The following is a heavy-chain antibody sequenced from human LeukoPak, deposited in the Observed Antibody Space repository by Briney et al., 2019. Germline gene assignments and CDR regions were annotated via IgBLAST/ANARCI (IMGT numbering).Heavy chain of an antibody. V-gene: IGHV3-23*01. Sequence: GGSLRLSCAASGFTFSNYGMSWVRQAPGKGLEWVSTISGSGGNTYYADSVKGRFTISRDNSKDTLYLQMNSLRAEDTAVYYCARDLGQYYDTSDNWFDPWGQGTLVTVSS. D-gene: IGHD3-22*01. CDR3: ARDLGQYYDTSDNWFDP. CDR1: GFTFSNYG. J-gene: IGHJ5*02. CDR2: ISGSGGNT.